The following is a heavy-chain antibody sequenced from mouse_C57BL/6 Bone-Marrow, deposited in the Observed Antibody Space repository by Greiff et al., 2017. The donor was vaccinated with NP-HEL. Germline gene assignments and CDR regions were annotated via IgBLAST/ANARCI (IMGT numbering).Heavy chain of an antibody. Sequence: QVQLQQSGAELVKPGASMKMSCKASGYTFTTYPIEWVKQNHGKSLEWIGNFHPYNDDTEYNEKFKNKATLTVEKSSSTVYLELSRLTSDYSSFYYCARGGNYWYYFDYWGQGTTLTVSS. CDR2: FHPYNDDT. CDR1: GYTFTTYP. V-gene: IGHV1-47*01. J-gene: IGHJ2*01. CDR3: ARGGNYWYYFDY. D-gene: IGHD2-1*01.